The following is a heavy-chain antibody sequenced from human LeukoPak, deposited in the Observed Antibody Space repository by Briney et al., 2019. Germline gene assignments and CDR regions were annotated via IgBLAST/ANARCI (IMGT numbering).Heavy chain of an antibody. CDR1: GGSISSSSYY. J-gene: IGHJ5*02. CDR2: IYYSGST. V-gene: IGHV4-39*07. CDR3: ARDLDGLVVVPAAPDNWFDP. Sequence: SETLPLTCTVSGGSISSSSYYWGWIRQPPGKGLEWIGSIYYSGSTYYNPSLKSRVTISVDTSKNQFSLKLSSVTAADTAVYYCARDLDGLVVVPAAPDNWFDPWGQGTLVTVSS. D-gene: IGHD2-2*01.